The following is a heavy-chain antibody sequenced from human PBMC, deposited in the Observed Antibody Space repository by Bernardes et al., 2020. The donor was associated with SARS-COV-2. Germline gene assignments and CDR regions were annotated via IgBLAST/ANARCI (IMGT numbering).Heavy chain of an antibody. CDR3: ARLPPHYYDSSGYLRSWFDY. V-gene: IGHV1-18*01. D-gene: IGHD3-22*01. Sequence: ASVKVSCKASGYTFTSYGISWVRQAPGQGLEWMGWISAYNGNTNYAQKLQGRVTMTTDTSTSTAYMELRSLRSDDTAVYYCARLPPHYYDSSGYLRSWFDYWGQGTLVTVSS. J-gene: IGHJ4*02. CDR2: ISAYNGNT. CDR1: GYTFTSYG.